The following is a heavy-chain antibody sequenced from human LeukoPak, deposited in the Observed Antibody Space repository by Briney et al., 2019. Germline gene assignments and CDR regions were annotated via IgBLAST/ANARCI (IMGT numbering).Heavy chain of an antibody. Sequence: SQTLSLTCAISGDSVSSNSAAWNWIRQSPSRRLEWLGRTYYRSKWYNDYAVSVKSRITINPDTSKNQFSLQLNSVTPEDTAVYYCARSIAVAGTTLNYYYYGMDVWGQGTTVTVSS. CDR2: TYYRSKWYN. CDR3: ARSIAVAGTTLNYYYYGMDV. D-gene: IGHD6-19*01. CDR1: GDSVSSNSAA. V-gene: IGHV6-1*01. J-gene: IGHJ6*02.